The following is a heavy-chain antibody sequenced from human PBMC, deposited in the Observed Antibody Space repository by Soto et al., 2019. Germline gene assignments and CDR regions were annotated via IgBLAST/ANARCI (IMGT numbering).Heavy chain of an antibody. CDR1: GGSISSSSYY. J-gene: IGHJ3*02. D-gene: IGHD6-13*01. Sequence: SETLSLTCTVSGGSISSSSYYWGWIRQPPGKGLEWIGSIYYSGSTYYNPSLKSRVTISVDTSTNQFSLKLSSVTAADTAVYYCAREEGGGDSAFDIWGQGTMVTVSS. CDR2: IYYSGST. V-gene: IGHV4-39*07. CDR3: AREEGGGDSAFDI.